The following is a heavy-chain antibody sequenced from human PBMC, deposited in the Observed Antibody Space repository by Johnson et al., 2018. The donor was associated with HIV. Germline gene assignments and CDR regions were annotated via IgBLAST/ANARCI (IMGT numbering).Heavy chain of an antibody. D-gene: IGHD2-8*01. CDR3: ARDGDLNRYCTNGVCSDAFDI. Sequence: VQLVESGGGVVQPGRSLRLSCAASGFTFSSFAMHWVRQAPGKGLEWVAVISYDGSNKNYADSVKGRFSISRDTSKNTLHLQMNSLRAEDTAVYYCARDGDLNRYCTNGVCSDAFDIWGQGTMVTVSS. V-gene: IGHV3-30-3*01. CDR1: GFTFSSFA. CDR2: ISYDGSNK. J-gene: IGHJ3*02.